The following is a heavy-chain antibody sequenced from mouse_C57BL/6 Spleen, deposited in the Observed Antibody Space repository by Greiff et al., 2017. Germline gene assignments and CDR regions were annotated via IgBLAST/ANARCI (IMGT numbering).Heavy chain of an antibody. J-gene: IGHJ1*03. Sequence: VKLQESGPELVKPGASVKLSCKASGYTFTSYDINWVKQRPGQGLEWIGWIYPRDGSTTYNEKFKGKATLTVDTSSSTAYMELHSLTSEDSAVYFCARDYGNNWYFDVWGTGTTVTVAS. V-gene: IGHV1-85*01. CDR3: ARDYGNNWYFDV. CDR1: GYTFTSYD. CDR2: IYPRDGST. D-gene: IGHD2-1*01.